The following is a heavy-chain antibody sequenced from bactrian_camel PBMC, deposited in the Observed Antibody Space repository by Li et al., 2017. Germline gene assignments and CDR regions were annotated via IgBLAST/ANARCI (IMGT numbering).Heavy chain of an antibody. J-gene: IGHJ6*01. Sequence: HVQLVESGGGSVQAGGSLRLSCAASGYIRARNCMLWFRRAPGQGREGVAYIDFNGAESYADSVKGRFAISRDNGKRTLYLQMNSLKPEDTAMYYCAADYGLGPCPRDFFYWGLGTQVTVS. D-gene: IGHD5*01. V-gene: IGHV3S26*01. CDR2: IDFNGAE. CDR1: GYIRARNC. CDR3: AADYGLGPCPRDFFY.